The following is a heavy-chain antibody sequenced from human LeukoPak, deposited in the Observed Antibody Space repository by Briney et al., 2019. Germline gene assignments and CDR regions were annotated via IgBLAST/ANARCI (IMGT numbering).Heavy chain of an antibody. Sequence: GASVKVSCKAAGGTFSSYAISWVRQAPGQGLEWMGGIIPIFGTANYAQKFQGRVTITADKSTSTAYMELSSLRSEDTAVYYCASAVATGPPYYYYYYMDVWGKGTTVTVSS. CDR1: GGTFSSYA. D-gene: IGHD5-12*01. J-gene: IGHJ6*03. CDR3: ASAVATGPPYYYYYYMDV. CDR2: IIPIFGTA. V-gene: IGHV1-69*06.